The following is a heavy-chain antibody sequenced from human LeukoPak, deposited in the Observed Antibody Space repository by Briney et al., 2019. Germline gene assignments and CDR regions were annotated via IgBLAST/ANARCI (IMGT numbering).Heavy chain of an antibody. V-gene: IGHV3-15*01. J-gene: IGHJ6*02. CDR1: GFTFSNAW. D-gene: IGHD2-2*01. CDR2: IKSKTDGGTT. Sequence: GGSLRLSCAASGFTFSNAWMSWVRQAPGKGLEWVGRIKSKTDGGTTDYAAPVKGRFTISRDDSKNTLYLQMNSLKTEDTAVYYCARDCSSTSCYVFWEPGYGMDVWGQGTTVTVSS. CDR3: ARDCSSTSCYVFWEPGYGMDV.